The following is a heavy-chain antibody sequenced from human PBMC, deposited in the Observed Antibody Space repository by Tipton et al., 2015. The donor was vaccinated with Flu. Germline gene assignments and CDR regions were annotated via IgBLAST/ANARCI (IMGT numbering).Heavy chain of an antibody. Sequence: LSCTVSGGSISSSSYYWGWIRQPPGKGLEWIGSIYYSGSTYYNPSLKSRVTISVDTSKNQFSLKLSSVTAADTAVYYCASFGSGSHLNWFDPWGQGTLVTVSS. D-gene: IGHD3-10*01. J-gene: IGHJ5*02. CDR3: ASFGSGSHLNWFDP. CDR2: IYYSGST. CDR1: GGSISSSSYY. V-gene: IGHV4-39*07.